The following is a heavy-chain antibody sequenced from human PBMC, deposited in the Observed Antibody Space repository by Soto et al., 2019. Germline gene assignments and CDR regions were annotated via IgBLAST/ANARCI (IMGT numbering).Heavy chain of an antibody. CDR2: VIPIFGTT. D-gene: IGHD4-17*01. CDR3: ARDSSTSPYCYGMDV. J-gene: IGHJ6*02. V-gene: IGHV1-69*01. Sequence: QVQLVQSGAEVKKPGSSVKVSCKASGGTFSSYPINWVRQAPGQGLEWMGGVIPIFGTTNYAQKFQGRVTITADESTTTAYMEMSSLRSDDTAVYYCARDSSTSPYCYGMDVWGQGTTVTVSS. CDR1: GGTFSSYP.